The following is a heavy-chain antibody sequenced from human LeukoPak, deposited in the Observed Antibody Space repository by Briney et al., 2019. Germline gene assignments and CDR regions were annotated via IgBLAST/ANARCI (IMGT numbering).Heavy chain of an antibody. J-gene: IGHJ4*02. D-gene: IGHD3-22*01. Sequence: ASVTVSCKASGYTFTSYYMHWVRQAPGQRLEWMGWINTGNGNTKYSQKFQGRVTITRDTAASTAYMELRSLRSEATDVSYCARISYYYDSSGGLDYWGQGTLVTVSS. CDR1: GYTFTSYY. CDR3: ARISYYYDSSGGLDY. CDR2: INTGNGNT. V-gene: IGHV1-3*04.